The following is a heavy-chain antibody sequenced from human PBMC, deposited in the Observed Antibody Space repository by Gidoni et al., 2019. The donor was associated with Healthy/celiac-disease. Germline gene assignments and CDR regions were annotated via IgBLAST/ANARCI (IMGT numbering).Heavy chain of an antibody. D-gene: IGHD3-22*01. V-gene: IGHV3-23*01. Sequence: EVQLLESGGGLVQPGGSLRLSCAASGFTFSSYAMSWVRQAPGKGLEWVSAISGSGGSTYYADSVKGRFTISRDNSKNTLYLQMNSLRAEDTAVYYCAKDPYYDSSGYPYFDYWGQGTLVTVSS. CDR3: AKDPYYDSSGYPYFDY. CDR2: ISGSGGST. J-gene: IGHJ4*02. CDR1: GFTFSSYA.